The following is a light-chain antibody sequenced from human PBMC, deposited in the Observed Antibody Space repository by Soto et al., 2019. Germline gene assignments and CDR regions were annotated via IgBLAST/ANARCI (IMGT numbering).Light chain of an antibody. CDR3: QQYNSYVYT. CDR1: QSITYW. Sequence: DIQMTQSPSSLSASVGDRVTITCRASQSITYWLAWYQQKPGRAPKLLIYDVFNLQSGVPSRFSGSGSGTEFTLTISSLQPDDSATYYCQQYNSYVYTFGQGTKLEIK. CDR2: DVF. J-gene: IGKJ2*01. V-gene: IGKV1-5*01.